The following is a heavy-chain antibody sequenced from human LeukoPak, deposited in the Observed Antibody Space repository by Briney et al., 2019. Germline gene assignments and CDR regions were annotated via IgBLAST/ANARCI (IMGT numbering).Heavy chain of an antibody. J-gene: IGHJ3*01. CDR1: TASATSSTYY. V-gene: IGHV4-39*01. Sequence: PSQTLSLTCTVSTASATSSTYYWDRIRQPPGKGLEWIGNICYSVSTYYNPSLRSRVTMSLDTSKNQFSLRLSSVTAADTAIYYCAIHSRSGYGGYENAFDLWGQGTMVSVSS. CDR2: ICYSVST. D-gene: IGHD5-12*01. CDR3: AIHSRSGYGGYENAFDL.